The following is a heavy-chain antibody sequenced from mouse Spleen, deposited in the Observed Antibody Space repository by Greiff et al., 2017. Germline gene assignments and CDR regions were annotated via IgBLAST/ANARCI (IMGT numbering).Heavy chain of an antibody. CDR3: ARSDGYYSAWFAY. D-gene: IGHD2-3*01. CDR2: INPGSGGT. V-gene: IGHV1-54*01. CDR1: GYAFTNYL. Sequence: VQLQQSGAELVRPGTSVKVSCKASGYAFTNYLIEWVKQRPGQGLEWIGVINPGSGGTNYNEKFKGKATLTADKSSSTAYMQLSSLTSDDSAVYFCARSDGYYSAWFAYWGQGTLVTVSA. J-gene: IGHJ3*01.